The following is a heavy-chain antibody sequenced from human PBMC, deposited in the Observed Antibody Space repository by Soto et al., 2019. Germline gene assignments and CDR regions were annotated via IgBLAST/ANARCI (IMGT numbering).Heavy chain of an antibody. CDR3: ARVPYYYGSGGLDY. J-gene: IGHJ4*02. Sequence: LRLSCAASGFTFSSYWMSWVRQAPGKGLEWVANIKQDGSEKYYVDSVKGRFTISRDNAKNSLYLQMNSLRAEDTAVYYCARVPYYYGSGGLDYWGQGTLVTVSS. CDR1: GFTFSSYW. CDR2: IKQDGSEK. V-gene: IGHV3-7*03. D-gene: IGHD3-10*01.